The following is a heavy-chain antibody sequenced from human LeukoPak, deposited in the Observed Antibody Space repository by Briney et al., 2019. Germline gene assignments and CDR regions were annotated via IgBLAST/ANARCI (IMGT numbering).Heavy chain of an antibody. CDR1: GFAFGSEA. V-gene: IGHV3-23*01. CDR2: ISPGGGTT. Sequence: PGGSLRLSCAVSGFAFGSEAMSWVRQSPARGLEWVASISPGGGTTYYADYVKGRFTISRDNSKNSLFVQMNSLRAEDTAVYFCAKDSSLAGFWSDYWGQGTLVTVSS. J-gene: IGHJ4*02. D-gene: IGHD2-8*02. CDR3: AKDSSLAGFWSDY.